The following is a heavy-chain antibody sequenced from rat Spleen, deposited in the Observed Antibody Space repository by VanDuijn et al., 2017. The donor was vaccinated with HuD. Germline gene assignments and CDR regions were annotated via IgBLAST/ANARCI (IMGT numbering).Heavy chain of an antibody. V-gene: IGHV5S14*01. CDR1: GFTFTNHG. Sequence: EVQLVESGGGLVQPGRSLKLSCAASGFTFTNHGMAWVRQTPTKGLEWVASISSGGDNTYYRDSVRGRFSISRDNAKNTQHLQMDSLRSEDTATYYCSRLATTRDYFDYWGQGVMVTVSS. CDR2: ISSGGDNT. J-gene: IGHJ2*01. D-gene: IGHD1-10*01. CDR3: SRLATTRDYFDY.